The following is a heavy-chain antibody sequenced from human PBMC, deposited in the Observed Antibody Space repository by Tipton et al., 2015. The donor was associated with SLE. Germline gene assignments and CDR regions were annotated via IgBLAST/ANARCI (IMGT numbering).Heavy chain of an antibody. V-gene: IGHV4-59*12. CDR1: GGSISDYY. D-gene: IGHD1-26*01. CDR3: ARENSGSLDENYYYYMDV. CDR2: IFYSGGT. Sequence: TLSLTCTVSGGSISDYYWTWIRQPPGKGLEWIGYIFYSGGTNYNPSLKSRVTISGDTSKNQFSLRLSSVTAADTALYYCARENSGSLDENYYYYMDVWGKGTTVTVSS. J-gene: IGHJ6*03.